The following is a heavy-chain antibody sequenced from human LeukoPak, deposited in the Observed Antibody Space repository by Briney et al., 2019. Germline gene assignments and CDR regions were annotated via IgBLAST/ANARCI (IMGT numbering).Heavy chain of an antibody. D-gene: IGHD5-18*01. J-gene: IGHJ6*02. CDR1: GYTSPFYG. CDR3: ARDPWSVRIQLWAHYGMDV. CDR2: ISTETQSP. Sequence: ASVKVSCKVSGYTSPFYGITWVRQAPGQGLEWMGWISTETQSPNYAQKLQDRLTITTDIATSTAYMELTSLRHDDAAIYYCARDPWSVRIQLWAHYGMDVWGQGTTVTVSS. V-gene: IGHV1-18*01.